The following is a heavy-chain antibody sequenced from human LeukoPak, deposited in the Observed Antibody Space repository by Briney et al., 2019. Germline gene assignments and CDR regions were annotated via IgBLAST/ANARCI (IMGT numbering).Heavy chain of an antibody. J-gene: IGHJ3*02. V-gene: IGHV4-59*01. D-gene: IGHD6-19*01. CDR2: IYSRGST. Sequence: PSETLSLTCAASDGSISSYYWSWIRQPPGEGLEWIGYIYSRGSTNYNPSLKSRITISVDTSKNQFSLKLSSVTAADTAVYYCARYNSGWYAFDIWGQGTMVTISS. CDR3: ARYNSGWYAFDI. CDR1: DGSISSYY.